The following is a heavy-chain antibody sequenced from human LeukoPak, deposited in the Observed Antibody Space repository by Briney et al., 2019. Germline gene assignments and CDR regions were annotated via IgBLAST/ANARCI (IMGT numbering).Heavy chain of an antibody. J-gene: IGHJ6*02. V-gene: IGHV3-7*03. Sequence: PGGSLRLSCAASGFTFSNYWMTWVCQAPGKGLEWVANINRDGSERYYVDSVKGRFTISRDDAKSSQYLQMNSLRAEDTAVYFCARRNAMDVWGQGTTVIVFS. CDR3: ARRNAMDV. CDR1: GFTFSNYW. CDR2: INRDGSER.